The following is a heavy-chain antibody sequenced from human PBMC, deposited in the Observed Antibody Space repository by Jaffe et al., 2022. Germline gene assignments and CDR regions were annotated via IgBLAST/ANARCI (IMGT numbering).Heavy chain of an antibody. D-gene: IGHD5-12*01. CDR3: ARHVGYSGYDLTNWFDP. J-gene: IGHJ5*02. V-gene: IGHV4-38-2*01. CDR1: GYSISSGYY. CDR2: IYHSGST. Sequence: QVQLQESGPGLVKPSETLSLTCAVSGYSISSGYYWGWIRQPPGKGLEWIGSIYHSGSTYYNPSLKSRVTISVDTSKNQFSLKLSSVTAADTAVYYCARHVGYSGYDLTNWFDPWGQGTLVTVSS.